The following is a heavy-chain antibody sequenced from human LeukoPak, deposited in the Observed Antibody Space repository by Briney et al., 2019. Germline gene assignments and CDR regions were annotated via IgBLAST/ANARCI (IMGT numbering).Heavy chain of an antibody. J-gene: IGHJ4*02. V-gene: IGHV1-8*01. CDR2: MNPNRGNT. CDR3: ARGSNRPGIAVAGTTGDVDY. Sequence: ASVKVSCKASGYTFTSYDINWVRQAPGQGLEWMGWMNPNRGNTGYAQKFQGRVTMTRNTSISTAYMELSSLRSEDTAVYYCARGSNRPGIAVAGTTGDVDYWGQGTLVTVSS. CDR1: GYTFTSYD. D-gene: IGHD6-19*01.